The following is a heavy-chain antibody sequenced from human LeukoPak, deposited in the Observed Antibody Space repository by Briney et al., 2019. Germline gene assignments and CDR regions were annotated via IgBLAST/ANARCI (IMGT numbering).Heavy chain of an antibody. Sequence: SQTLSLTCTVSGGSVGGFYWTWIRQPPGGGMQWIGFIFSSGGTNYNPSLKSRVAISTDTSKNQVSLRVTSVTAADTAVYYCATGGAYTSGWYNIWGQGTLVSVSS. CDR1: GGSVGGFY. D-gene: IGHD6-19*01. CDR3: ATGGAYTSGWYNI. CDR2: IFSSGGT. J-gene: IGHJ4*02. V-gene: IGHV4-4*09.